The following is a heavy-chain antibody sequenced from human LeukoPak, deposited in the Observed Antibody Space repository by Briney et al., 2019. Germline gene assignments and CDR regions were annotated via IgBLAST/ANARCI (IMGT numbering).Heavy chain of an antibody. D-gene: IGHD6-19*01. CDR1: GGTFSSYA. J-gene: IGHJ4*02. CDR3: ARTSVAGFHFDY. CDR2: IIPIFGTA. Sequence: ASVKVSCKASGGTFSSYAISWVRQARGQGLEWMGGIIPIFGTANYAQKFQGRVTITTDESTSTAYMELSSLRSEDTAVYYCARTSVAGFHFDYWGQGTLVTVSS. V-gene: IGHV1-69*05.